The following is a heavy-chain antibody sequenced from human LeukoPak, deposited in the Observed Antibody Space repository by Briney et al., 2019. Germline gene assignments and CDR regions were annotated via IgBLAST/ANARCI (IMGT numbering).Heavy chain of an antibody. CDR1: GFTFRSYE. CDR3: SRSNNSNYHGMDV. Sequence: GGSLRLSCAASGFTFRSYEMNWIRQAPGKGLEWVSYISSSGSTKYYADSVSGRFTISRNNAMDTLFLHMDSLRAADTAVYYCSRSNNSNYHGMDVWGHGTAVTVSS. D-gene: IGHD1-1*01. J-gene: IGHJ6*02. CDR2: ISSSGSTK. V-gene: IGHV3-48*03.